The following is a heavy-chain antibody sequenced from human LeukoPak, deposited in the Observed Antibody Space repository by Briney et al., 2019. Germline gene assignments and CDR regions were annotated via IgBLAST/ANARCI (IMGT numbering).Heavy chain of an antibody. CDR3: ARGIAAPGGRWFDP. CDR1: GYTFTDYY. V-gene: IGHV1-2*02. Sequence: ASVKVSWKTSGYTFTDYYIHWVRQAPAQGLGWMGWKNPNSGGTNYAQQFQGRVTMTRETSISTAYMELTNLRSDDTAVYYCARGIAAPGGRWFDPWGQGTLVAVSS. CDR2: KNPNSGGT. J-gene: IGHJ5*02. D-gene: IGHD6-13*01.